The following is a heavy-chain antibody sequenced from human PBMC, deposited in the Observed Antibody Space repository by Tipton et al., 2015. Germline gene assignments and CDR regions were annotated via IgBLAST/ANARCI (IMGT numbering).Heavy chain of an antibody. Sequence: TLSLTCTVSGDSIRTGTYYWTWIRQHPGKGLEWIGYIYSSGTTYYNPALKSRLTISLARSEAHFSLHLSSVTAADTAVYYCARSGDTYFDYWGQGTLVTVSS. CDR3: ARSGDTYFDY. V-gene: IGHV4-31*03. J-gene: IGHJ4*02. CDR2: IYSSGTT. D-gene: IGHD5-18*01. CDR1: GDSIRTGTYY.